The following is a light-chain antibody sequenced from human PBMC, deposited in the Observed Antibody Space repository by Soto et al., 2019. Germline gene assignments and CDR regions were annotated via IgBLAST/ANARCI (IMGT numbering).Light chain of an antibody. Sequence: QSVLTQPPSASGSPGQSVTISCTGTSSDVGGYNYVSWYQQHPGKAPKLMIYEVSKWPSGVPDRFSGSKSGNTASLTVSGLQAEDEADYYCSAYAGSNNLVFATGTQLTV. CDR2: EVS. CDR3: SAYAGSNNLV. V-gene: IGLV2-8*01. CDR1: SSDVGGYNY. J-gene: IGLJ1*01.